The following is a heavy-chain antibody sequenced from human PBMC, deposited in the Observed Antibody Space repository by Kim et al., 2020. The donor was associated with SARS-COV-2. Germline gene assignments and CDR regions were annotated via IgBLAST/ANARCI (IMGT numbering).Heavy chain of an antibody. CDR1: GFTFSSYW. CDR3: VRGSGNFGYGMGV. J-gene: IGHJ6*02. V-gene: IGHV3-74*01. Sequence: GVSLRLSCAASGFTFSSYWMHWVRHAPGQGLVWVSRINNDGSDTIYADSVKGRFTMSRDNAKNTLYLQMNSLRVEDTAVYYCVRGSGNFGYGMGVWGQGTAVTVSS. CDR2: INNDGSDT. D-gene: IGHD3-3*01.